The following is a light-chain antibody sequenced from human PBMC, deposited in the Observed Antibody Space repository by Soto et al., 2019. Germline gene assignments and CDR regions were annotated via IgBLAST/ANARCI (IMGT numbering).Light chain of an antibody. Sequence: EIVLTQALATLSLSPGERATLSCSASQSVSSYLAWYQQKPGQAPRLLIYDASNRATGIPARFSGSGSGTDFTLTISSLEPEDFAVYYCQQRSNWPWTFGQGTKVDIK. J-gene: IGKJ1*01. V-gene: IGKV3-11*01. CDR2: DAS. CDR3: QQRSNWPWT. CDR1: QSVSSY.